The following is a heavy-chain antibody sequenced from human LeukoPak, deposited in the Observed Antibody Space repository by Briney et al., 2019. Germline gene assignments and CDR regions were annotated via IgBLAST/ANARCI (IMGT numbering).Heavy chain of an antibody. CDR2: IIPILGIA. J-gene: IGHJ4*02. CDR1: GGTFSSYA. V-gene: IGHV1-69*04. Sequence: GASVKVSCKASGGTFSSYAISWVRQAPGQGLEWMGRIIPILGIANYAQKFQGRVTITADKSTSTAYMELSSLRSEDTAVYYCARDRGYSSSRYNFDYWGQGTLVTVSS. D-gene: IGHD6-13*01. CDR3: ARDRGYSSSRYNFDY.